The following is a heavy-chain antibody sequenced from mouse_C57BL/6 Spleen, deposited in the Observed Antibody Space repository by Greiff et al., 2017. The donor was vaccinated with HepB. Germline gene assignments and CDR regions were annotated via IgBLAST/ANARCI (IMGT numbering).Heavy chain of an antibody. CDR1: GYTFTGYW. J-gene: IGHJ3*01. Sequence: VQLQQSGAELMKPGASVKLSCKATGYTFTGYWIEWVKQRPGHGLEWIGEILPGSGSTNYNEKFKGKATFTADTSSNTAYMQLSSLTTEDSAIYYCARGGYYYGSSYGLFAYWGQGTLVTVSA. V-gene: IGHV1-9*01. D-gene: IGHD1-1*01. CDR2: ILPGSGST. CDR3: ARGGYYYGSSYGLFAY.